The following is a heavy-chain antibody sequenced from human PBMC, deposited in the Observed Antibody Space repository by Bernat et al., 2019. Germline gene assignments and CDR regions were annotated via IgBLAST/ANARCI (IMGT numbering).Heavy chain of an antibody. Sequence: QVQLQESGPGLVKPSQTLSLTCTVSGGSISSGGYYWSWIRQHPGKGLEWIGYIYYSGSTNYNPSLKSRVPISVDTSKNQFSLRLSSVTAADTAVYYCARTYYYDSSGHAEYFQHWGPGTLVTVSS. V-gene: IGHV4-31*03. CDR3: ARTYYYDSSGHAEYFQH. CDR1: GGSISSGGYY. D-gene: IGHD3-22*01. CDR2: IYYSGST. J-gene: IGHJ1*01.